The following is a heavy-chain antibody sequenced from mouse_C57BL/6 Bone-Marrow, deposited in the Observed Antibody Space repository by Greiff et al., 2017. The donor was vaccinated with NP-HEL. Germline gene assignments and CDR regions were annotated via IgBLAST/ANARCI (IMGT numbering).Heavy chain of an antibody. V-gene: IGHV1-55*01. CDR2: IYPGSGST. CDR1: GYTFTSYW. D-gene: IGHD2-1*01. CDR3: ARTDLLWYPAWFAY. Sequence: QVQLQQPGSELVKPGASVKMSCKASGYTFTSYWITWVKQRPGQGLEWIGDIYPGSGSTNYNEKFKSKATLTVDTSSSTAYMQLSSLTSEDSAVYYCARTDLLWYPAWFAYWGQGTLVTVSA. J-gene: IGHJ3*01.